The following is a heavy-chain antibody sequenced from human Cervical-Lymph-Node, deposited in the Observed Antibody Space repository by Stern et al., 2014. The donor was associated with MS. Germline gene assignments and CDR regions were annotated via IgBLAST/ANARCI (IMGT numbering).Heavy chain of an antibody. D-gene: IGHD3-10*01. CDR3: ARFVDYPMGRVFDV. CDR2: INTNSGNP. J-gene: IGHJ4*02. V-gene: IGHV7-4-1*02. Sequence: VQLVESGSEWKKPGASVKVSCKASGYTFSGYSLNWGRQAPGPGLVWMGLINTNSGNPTYAQGFTGRFVFSLDTSVSTAYLQISSLKTEDTGIYFCARFVDYPMGRVFDVWGQGTQVTVSS. CDR1: GYTFSGYS.